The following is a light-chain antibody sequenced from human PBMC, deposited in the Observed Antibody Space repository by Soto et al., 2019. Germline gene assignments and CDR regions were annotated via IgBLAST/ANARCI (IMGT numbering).Light chain of an antibody. J-gene: IGLJ2*01. CDR1: NIGSKS. Sequence: SYELTQPPSVSLAPGKTATITCGGNNIGSKSVHWYQQKPGQAPVLLIYYDTDRPSGIPERFSGSNSGNSATLTISRVEAGDEADYFCQVCENTSDHPGVVFGGGTQLTVL. CDR2: YDT. V-gene: IGLV3-21*01. CDR3: QVCENTSDHPGVV.